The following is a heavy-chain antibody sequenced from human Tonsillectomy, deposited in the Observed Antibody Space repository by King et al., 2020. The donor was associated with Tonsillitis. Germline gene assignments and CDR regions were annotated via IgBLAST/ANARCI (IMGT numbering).Heavy chain of an antibody. J-gene: IGHJ4*02. CDR1: GFTFSSYA. Sequence: VQLVESGGGLVQPGGSLRLSCSASGFTFSSYAMSWVGQAPGKGLEWVSAISGGGGSTYYADSVKGRFTISRDNSKNTLYLQMNSLSAEDTAVYYCAKDSSSWYDYWGQGALVTVSS. D-gene: IGHD6-13*01. V-gene: IGHV3-23*04. CDR3: AKDSSSWYDY. CDR2: ISGGGGST.